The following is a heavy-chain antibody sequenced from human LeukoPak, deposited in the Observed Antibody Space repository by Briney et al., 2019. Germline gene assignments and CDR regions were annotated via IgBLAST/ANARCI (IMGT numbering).Heavy chain of an antibody. CDR3: AKGQLWLRDYFDY. Sequence: PGGSLSLSCAASGFTFDDYAMHWHRQAPGKGLEWVTGVSWNGGSIGYADSVKGRFTISRDNAKNSLYLQMNSLRAEDMALYYCAKGQLWLRDYFDYWGQGTLVTVSS. V-gene: IGHV3-9*03. CDR1: GFTFDDYA. J-gene: IGHJ4*02. CDR2: VSWNGGSI. D-gene: IGHD5-18*01.